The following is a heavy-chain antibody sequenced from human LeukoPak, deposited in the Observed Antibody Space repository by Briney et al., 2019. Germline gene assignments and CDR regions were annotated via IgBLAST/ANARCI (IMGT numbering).Heavy chain of an antibody. Sequence: GGSLRLSCAASGFTFSSYAMSWVRQAPGKGLEWVSSISSSSSYIYYADSVKGRFTISRDNAKNSLYLQMNSLRAEDTAVYYCGGWFDAFDIWGQGTMVTVSS. J-gene: IGHJ3*02. CDR2: ISSSSSYI. D-gene: IGHD2-15*01. CDR1: GFTFSSYA. V-gene: IGHV3-21*01. CDR3: GGWFDAFDI.